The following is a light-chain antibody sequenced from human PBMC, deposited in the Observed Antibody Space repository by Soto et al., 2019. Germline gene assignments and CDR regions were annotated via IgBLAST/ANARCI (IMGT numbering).Light chain of an antibody. CDR1: QGIGND. V-gene: IGKV1-17*01. J-gene: IGKJ4*01. Sequence: DIQMTQSPSSLSASVGDRITITCRASQGIGNDLAWYQQKPGNAPKRLIFAATRLQRGVPSRFGGSESGTEFPLTISSLQPEDFATYYCQQYNSYPLTFGGGTKVEVK. CDR3: QQYNSYPLT. CDR2: AAT.